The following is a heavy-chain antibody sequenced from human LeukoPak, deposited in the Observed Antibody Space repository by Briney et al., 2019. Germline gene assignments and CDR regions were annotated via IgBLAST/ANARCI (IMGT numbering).Heavy chain of an antibody. D-gene: IGHD2-15*01. CDR2: INPNSGGT. CDR3: ARVSKVVVVAATPDY. V-gene: IGHV1-2*02. CDR1: GYTFTGYY. Sequence: GASVKVSCKASGYTFTGYYMHWVRQAPGQGLEWMGWINPNSGGTNYAQKFQGRVTMTRDTSISTAYMELSRLRSDDTAVYYCARVSKVVVVAATPDYWGQGTLVTVSS. J-gene: IGHJ4*02.